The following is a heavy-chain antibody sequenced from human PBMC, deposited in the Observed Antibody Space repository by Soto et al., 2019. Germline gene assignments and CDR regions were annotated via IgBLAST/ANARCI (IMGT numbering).Heavy chain of an antibody. CDR3: ASRYSGYDSALDY. D-gene: IGHD5-12*01. CDR1: GGIFSSYA. Sequence: QVQLVQSGAEVKKPGSSVKVSCKASGGIFSSYAISWVRQAPGQGLEWMGGIIPIFGTANYAQKFQGRVQITADEATSTAYMELSSLRSEDTAVYYCASRYSGYDSALDYWGQGTLVTVSS. J-gene: IGHJ4*02. V-gene: IGHV1-69*12. CDR2: IIPIFGTA.